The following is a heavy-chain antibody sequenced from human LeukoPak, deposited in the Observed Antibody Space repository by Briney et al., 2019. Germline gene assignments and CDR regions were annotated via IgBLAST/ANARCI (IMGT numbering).Heavy chain of an antibody. D-gene: IGHD2-2*01. CDR3: ARWAETGYCSSTSCYARGSGSPYYYGMDV. Sequence: SETLSLTCAVYGGSFSGYYGSWIRQPPGKGLEWIGEINHSGSTNYNPSLKSRVTISVDTSKNQFSLKLSSVTAADTAVYYCARWAETGYCSSTSCYARGSGSPYYYGMDVWGQGTTVTVSS. CDR1: GGSFSGYY. J-gene: IGHJ6*02. CDR2: INHSGST. V-gene: IGHV4-34*01.